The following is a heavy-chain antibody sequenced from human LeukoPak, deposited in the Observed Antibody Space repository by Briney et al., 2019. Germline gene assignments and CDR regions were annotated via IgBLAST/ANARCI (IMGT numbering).Heavy chain of an antibody. D-gene: IGHD5-12*01. CDR3: ARGYSGYDYHYYYYYYMDV. CDR2: MNPNSGNT. V-gene: IGHV1-8*01. Sequence: ASVKVSCKASGYTFTSYDINWVRQATGQGLEWMGWMNPNSGNTGYAQKFQGRVTMTRNTSISTAYMELSSLRSEDTAVYYCARGYSGYDYHYYYYYYMDVWGKGTTVTISS. CDR1: GYTFTSYD. J-gene: IGHJ6*03.